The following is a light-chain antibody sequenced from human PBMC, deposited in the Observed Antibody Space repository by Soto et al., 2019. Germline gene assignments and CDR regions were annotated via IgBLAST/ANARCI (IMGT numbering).Light chain of an antibody. CDR2: GNS. J-gene: IGLJ3*02. CDR3: QSYDSSLSGVV. CDR1: SSNIGAHYD. Sequence: QSALTQPPSVSGAPGQRVTISCTGSSSNIGAHYDVHWYQQFTGKVPKLLIYGNSNRPSGVPDRFSGSQSGTSASLAITGLQAEDEADYYCQSYDSSLSGVVFGGGTKLTVL. V-gene: IGLV1-40*01.